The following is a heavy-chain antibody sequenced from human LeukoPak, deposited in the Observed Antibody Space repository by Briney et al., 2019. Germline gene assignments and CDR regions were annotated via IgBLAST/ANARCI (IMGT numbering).Heavy chain of an antibody. CDR3: ASAKGRGYYFDY. CDR1: GFTFSSYD. V-gene: IGHV3-48*01. Sequence: GGSLRLSCAASGFTFSSYDMNWVRQAPGKGLEWVSYISSGSSHVYYADSVKGRFTISRDNAKNSLYLQMNSLRAGDTAVYYCASAKGRGYYFDYWGQGTLVTVSS. D-gene: IGHD3-10*01. CDR2: ISSGSSHV. J-gene: IGHJ4*02.